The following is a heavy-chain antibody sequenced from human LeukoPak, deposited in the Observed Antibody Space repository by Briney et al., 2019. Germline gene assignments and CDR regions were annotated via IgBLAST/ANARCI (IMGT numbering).Heavy chain of an antibody. J-gene: IGHJ4*02. CDR2: IYHSGST. D-gene: IGHD5-12*01. V-gene: IGHV4-30-2*01. CDR1: GGSISSGGYY. CDR3: ASLVAMAPRYFDY. Sequence: SGTLSLTCTGTGGSISSGGYYWRWPRQPPGRGLEWLGYIYHSGSTYYNPSLKSRVTISVDRSKNQFSLKLSSVTAADTAVYYWASLVAMAPRYFDYWGQGTLVTVSS.